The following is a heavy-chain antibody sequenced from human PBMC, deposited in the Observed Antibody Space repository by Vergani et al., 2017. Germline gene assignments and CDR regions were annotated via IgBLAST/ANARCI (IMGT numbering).Heavy chain of an antibody. CDR1: GYTFTSYG. J-gene: IGHJ4*02. V-gene: IGHV1-18*01. CDR3: ARDLEGLAAPNLVIGFDY. D-gene: IGHD6-19*01. CDR2: ISAYNGNT. Sequence: QVQLVQSGAEVKKPGASVKVSCKASGYTFTSYGISWVRQAPGQGLEWMGWISAYNGNTNYAQKLQGRVTMTTDISTSTAYMELRSLRSDDTAVYYCARDLEGLAAPNLVIGFDYWGQGTLVTVSS.